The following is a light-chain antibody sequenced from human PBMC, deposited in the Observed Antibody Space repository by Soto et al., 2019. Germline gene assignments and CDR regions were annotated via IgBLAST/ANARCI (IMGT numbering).Light chain of an antibody. CDR3: QQYDISIT. CDR2: GTS. Sequence: EIVLTQSPDTLSLSPGERATLSCRASQSVSSSYLAWYQQKPGQAPRLLIYGTSNRATGIPDRFSGSGSGTDFTLTISRLGPEDFAVFYCQQYDISITFGQGTRLEIE. J-gene: IGKJ5*01. V-gene: IGKV3-20*01. CDR1: QSVSSSY.